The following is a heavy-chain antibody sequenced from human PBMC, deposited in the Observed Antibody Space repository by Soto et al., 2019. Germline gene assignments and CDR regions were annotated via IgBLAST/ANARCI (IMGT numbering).Heavy chain of an antibody. V-gene: IGHV4-34*01. CDR2: INHSGST. D-gene: IGHD4-4*01. CDR3: ARGGVTTDVYYYYVMDV. CDR1: GGSFSGYY. Sequence: PSETLSLTCAVYGGSFSGYYWSWIRQPPGKGLEWIGEINHSGSTNYNPSLKSRVTISVGTSKNQFSLKLSSVTAADTAVYYCARGGVTTDVYYYYVMDVWGQGTTVNVSS. J-gene: IGHJ6*02.